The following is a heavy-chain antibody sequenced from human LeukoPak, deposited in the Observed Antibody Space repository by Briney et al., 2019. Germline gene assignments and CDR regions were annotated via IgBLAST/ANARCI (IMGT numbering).Heavy chain of an antibody. V-gene: IGHV3-64*04. CDR3: ATTHSYSYFDC. D-gene: IGHD2-21*01. CDR2: ISTNGGTT. Sequence: PGGSLRLSCSASGFTFSMYSMHWVRQAPGKGLESVSSISTNGGTTDYADSVKGRFTISRDDSKNTLSLQMNSLRAEDTAVYYCATTHSYSYFDCWGQGALVTVST. CDR1: GFTFSMYS. J-gene: IGHJ4*02.